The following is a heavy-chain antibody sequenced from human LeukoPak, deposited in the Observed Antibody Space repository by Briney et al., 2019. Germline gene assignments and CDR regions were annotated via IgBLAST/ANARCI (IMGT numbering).Heavy chain of an antibody. CDR2: IYPGDSDT. D-gene: IGHD2-8*02. V-gene: IGHV5-51*01. CDR3: ARHRPTGNDAFDI. J-gene: IGHJ3*02. CDR1: GYSFTSYW. Sequence: GESQKISCKGSGYSFTSYWIGWVRQMPGKGLEWMGIIYPGDSDTRYSPSFQGQVTISADKSISTAYLQWSSLKASDTAMYYCARHRPTGNDAFDIWGQGTMVTVSS.